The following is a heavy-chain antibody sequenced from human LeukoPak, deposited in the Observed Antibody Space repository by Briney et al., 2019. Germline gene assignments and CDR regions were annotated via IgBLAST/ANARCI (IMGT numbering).Heavy chain of an antibody. CDR3: ARDRIAAAGIYYYYYMDV. CDR2: IYSGGST. CDR1: GFTVSSNY. D-gene: IGHD6-13*01. Sequence: GGPLRLSCAASGFTVSSNYMSWVRQAPGKGLEWVSVIYSGGSTYYADSVKGRFTISRDNSKNTLYLQMNSLRAEDTAVYYCARDRIAAAGIYYYYYMDVWGKGTTVTISS. J-gene: IGHJ6*03. V-gene: IGHV3-53*01.